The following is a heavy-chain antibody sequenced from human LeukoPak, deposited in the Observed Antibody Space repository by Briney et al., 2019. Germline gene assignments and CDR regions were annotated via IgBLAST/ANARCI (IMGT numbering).Heavy chain of an antibody. CDR3: AKDLHYYGPGSSDY. CDR1: GFTFSSHA. V-gene: IGHV3-30*01. CDR2: TSYDGSHT. J-gene: IGHJ4*02. D-gene: IGHD3-10*01. Sequence: GGSLRLSCAASGFTFSSHALHWVRQAPGKGLEWVAVTSYDGSHTYYADSVKGRFTISRDNSKNTLYLQMNSLRAEDTAVYYCAKDLHYYGPGSSDYWGQGTLVTVPS.